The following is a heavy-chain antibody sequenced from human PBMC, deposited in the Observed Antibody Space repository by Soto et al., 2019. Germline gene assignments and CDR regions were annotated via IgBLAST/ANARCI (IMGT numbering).Heavy chain of an antibody. V-gene: IGHV4-59*01. D-gene: IGHD3-22*01. CDR2: IYHSGST. CDR3: ARVGYYDSSGYYYFDD. Sequence: SETLSLTCTVSGGSISSYYWSWIRQPPGKGLEWIGYIYHSGSTNYNPSLKSRVTVSVDTSKNQFSLKLTSVTAADTAVYYCARVGYYDSSGYYYFDDWGQGTRVTVSS. CDR1: GGSISSYY. J-gene: IGHJ4*02.